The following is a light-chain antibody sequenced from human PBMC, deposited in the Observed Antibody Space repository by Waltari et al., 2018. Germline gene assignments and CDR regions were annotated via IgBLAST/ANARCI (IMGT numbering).Light chain of an antibody. CDR2: EAT. J-gene: IGLJ2*01. CDR3: SSYAGSNYVA. V-gene: IGLV2-8*01. CDR1: SSDIGGYNY. Sequence: QSALTQPPSASGSPGQSVTISSTTTSSDIGGYNYVSWYQQRPDKAPKLFIYEATNRASGVPDRFAGSKSANTASLTVCGLQAYDEADYYCSSYAGSNYVACGGGNKLTVL.